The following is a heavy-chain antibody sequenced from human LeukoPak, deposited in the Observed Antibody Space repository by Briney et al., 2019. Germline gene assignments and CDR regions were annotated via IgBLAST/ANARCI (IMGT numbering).Heavy chain of an antibody. J-gene: IGHJ4*02. CDR3: ASGYSGYVYY. V-gene: IGHV3-48*01. CDR1: GFTFSSYS. Sequence: GGSLRLSCAASGFTFSSYSMNWVRQAPGKGLEWVSYISSSSSTIYYADSVKGRFTISRDNAKNSLYLQMNSLRAEDTAVYYCASGYSGYVYYWGQGTLVTVSS. D-gene: IGHD5-12*01. CDR2: ISSSSSTI.